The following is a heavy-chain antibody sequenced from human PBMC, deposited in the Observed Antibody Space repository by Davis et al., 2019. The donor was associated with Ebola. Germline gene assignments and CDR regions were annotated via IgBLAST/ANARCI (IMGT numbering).Heavy chain of an antibody. CDR2: IYHSGST. Sequence: PSETLSLTCAVSGGSISSGGYSWSWIRQPPGKGLEWIGYIYHSGSTYYNPSLKSRVTISVDRSKNQFSLKLSSVTAADTAVHYCARVLVPGRWFDPWGQGTLVTVSS. CDR3: ARVLVPGRWFDP. V-gene: IGHV4-30-2*01. J-gene: IGHJ5*02. D-gene: IGHD2-2*01. CDR1: GGSISSGGYS.